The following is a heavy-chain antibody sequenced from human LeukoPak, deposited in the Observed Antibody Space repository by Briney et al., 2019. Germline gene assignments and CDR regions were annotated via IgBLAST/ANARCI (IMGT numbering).Heavy chain of an antibody. CDR2: IIPIFGTA. D-gene: IGHD2-2*01. CDR3: ARVPRSSTRGYYFDY. V-gene: IGHV1-69*05. CDR1: GGTFSSYA. J-gene: IGHJ4*02. Sequence: SVKVSCKASGGTFSSYAIIWVRQAPGQGLEWMGGIIPIFGTANYAQKFQGRVTITTDESTSTAYMELSSLRSEDTAVYYCARVPRSSTRGYYFDYWGQGTLVTVSS.